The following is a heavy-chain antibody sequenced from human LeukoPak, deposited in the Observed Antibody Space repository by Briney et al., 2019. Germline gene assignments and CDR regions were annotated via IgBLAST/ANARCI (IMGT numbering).Heavy chain of an antibody. CDR1: GGSISSYY. Sequence: SETLSLTCTVSGGSISSYYWSWIRQPPGKGLEWIGYIYYSGSTNYNPSLKSRVTISVDTSKNQFSLKLSSVTAADTAVYYCARDRLFYFDYWGQGTLVTVSS. CDR3: ARDRLFYFDY. D-gene: IGHD2/OR15-2a*01. J-gene: IGHJ4*02. CDR2: IYYSGST. V-gene: IGHV4-59*01.